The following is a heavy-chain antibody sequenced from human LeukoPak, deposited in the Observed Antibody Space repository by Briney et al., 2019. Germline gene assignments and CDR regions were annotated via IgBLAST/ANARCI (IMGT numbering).Heavy chain of an antibody. CDR1: GFTFSTYA. V-gene: IGHV3-23*01. J-gene: IGHJ6*02. D-gene: IGHD3-16*01. CDR2: ISGSGGST. Sequence: PGGSLRLSCAASGFTFSTYAMTWVRLAPGRGLEWVSAISGSGGSTSYADSVKGRFTISRDNSKNTLYLQMDSLRAEDTAVYYCAKATYYDYLKAGCYYGMDVWGQGTTVTVSS. CDR3: AKATYYDYLKAGCYYGMDV.